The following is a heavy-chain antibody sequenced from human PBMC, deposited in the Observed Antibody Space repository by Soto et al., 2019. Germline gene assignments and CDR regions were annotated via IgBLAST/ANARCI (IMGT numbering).Heavy chain of an antibody. CDR2: ISAYNGNT. CDR3: ATTRSAYYGSGSLDY. D-gene: IGHD3-10*01. J-gene: IGHJ4*02. Sequence: XSVKVSFKASGYTFASYGISWVRQAPGQGLEWMGWISAYNGNTNYAQKLQGRVTMTTDTSTSTAYMELRSLRSDDTAVYYCATTRSAYYGSGSLDYWGQGTLVTVSS. V-gene: IGHV1-18*01. CDR1: GYTFASYG.